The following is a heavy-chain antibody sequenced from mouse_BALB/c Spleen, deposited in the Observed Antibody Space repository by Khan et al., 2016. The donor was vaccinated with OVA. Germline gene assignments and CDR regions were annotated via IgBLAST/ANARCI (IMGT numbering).Heavy chain of an antibody. CDR2: IWGGGST. V-gene: IGHV2-6-4*01. D-gene: IGHD2-14*01. Sequence: QVQLKQSGPGLVAPSQSLSITCTVSGFSLSRYNVHWVRQTPGKGLEWLGMIWGGGSTDYNSALKSRLNISKDNSKSQVFLKMNSLQTEDTAMYCCARSYYRYDGYYAMDYGGQGTAVTVSS. J-gene: IGHJ4*01. CDR3: ARSYYRYDGYYAMDY. CDR1: GFSLSRYN.